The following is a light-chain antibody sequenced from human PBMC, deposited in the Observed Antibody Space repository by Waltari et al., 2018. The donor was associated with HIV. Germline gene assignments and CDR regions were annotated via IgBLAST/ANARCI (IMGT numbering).Light chain of an antibody. J-gene: IGLJ1*01. CDR1: SSYVCAYNY. CDR3: SSYTGSDTLLGV. CDR2: DVN. Sequence: QSALTQPASVSGSPGQSMTISCTGPSSYVCAYNYVSWYQMHPVQPPEPIIYDVNYRPSGISSRFSGSKSGNTASLTISGLQAEDEADYYCSSYTGSDTLLGVFGTGTKVTVL. V-gene: IGLV2-14*01.